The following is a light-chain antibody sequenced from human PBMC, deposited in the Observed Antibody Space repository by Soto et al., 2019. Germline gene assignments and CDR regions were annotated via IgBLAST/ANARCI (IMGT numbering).Light chain of an antibody. CDR2: EDK. CDR1: SGSIATNY. Sequence: NFMLTQPHSLSESPGKTVTISCTRSSGSIATNYVQWYQQRPGSAPTTVIYEDKLRSSGVPDRFSGSIDSSSNSASLTISGLKTEDEADYYCQSYHSGNYAFGTGTKVTVL. J-gene: IGLJ1*01. CDR3: QSYHSGNYA. V-gene: IGLV6-57*04.